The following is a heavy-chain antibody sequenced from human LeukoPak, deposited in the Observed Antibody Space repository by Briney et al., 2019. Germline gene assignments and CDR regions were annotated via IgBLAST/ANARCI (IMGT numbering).Heavy chain of an antibody. CDR1: GFTFSSYA. J-gene: IGHJ6*02. Sequence: PGGSLRLSCSASGFTFSSYAMHWVRQAPGKGLEYVSAISSNGGSTYYADSVKGRFTISRDNSKNTLYLQMNSLRAEDTAVYYCARGTYGSGSYYGYYYYGMDVWGQGTTVTVSS. D-gene: IGHD3-10*01. V-gene: IGHV3-64*04. CDR3: ARGTYGSGSYYGYYYYGMDV. CDR2: ISSNGGST.